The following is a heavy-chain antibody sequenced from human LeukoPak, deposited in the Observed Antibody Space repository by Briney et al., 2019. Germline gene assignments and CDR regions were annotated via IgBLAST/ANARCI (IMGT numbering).Heavy chain of an antibody. V-gene: IGHV3-33*01. J-gene: IGHJ4*02. D-gene: IGHD1-26*01. CDR1: GFTFSTLG. Sequence: RRSLRPSCAVSGFTFSTLGMHWVSQAPGKGLEWVAVIWFDGSNIYYADSVKGRFTISRDNSKNTLYLQMNSLRAEDTAMYYCARDRIDSGSYFFHYWGQGTLVTVPS. CDR3: ARDRIDSGSYFFHY. CDR2: IWFDGSNI.